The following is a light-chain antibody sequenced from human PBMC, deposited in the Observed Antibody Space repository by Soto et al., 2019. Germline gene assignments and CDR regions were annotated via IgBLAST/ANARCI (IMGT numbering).Light chain of an antibody. J-gene: IGKJ5*01. CDR3: HQYGSSSIT. Sequence: EIVLTQSPGTLSLSPGERATLSCRASQSVSSSSLAWNQQKIGQAPRLLIYITYSWATGIPDRFSGSGFGTDFTLTTSRLEPDDFAAYYGHQYGSSSITFGQGTWLEIK. V-gene: IGKV3-20*01. CDR1: QSVSSSS. CDR2: ITY.